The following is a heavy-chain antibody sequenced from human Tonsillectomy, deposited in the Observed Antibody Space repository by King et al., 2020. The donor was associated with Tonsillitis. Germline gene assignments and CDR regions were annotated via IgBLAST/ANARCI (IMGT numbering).Heavy chain of an antibody. Sequence: QLQESGPGLVKPSGTLSLTCAVSGGSINNNNWWNWVRQPPGMGLEWIGEIFHSGSTNYNPSLKSRVTISVVKSKNQFSLKLSSVTAADTAVYYCARASYDYVWGSYRFDYWGQGTLVTVSS. CDR3: ARASYDYVWGSYRFDY. J-gene: IGHJ4*02. V-gene: IGHV4-4*02. D-gene: IGHD3-16*02. CDR2: IFHSGST. CDR1: GGSINNNNW.